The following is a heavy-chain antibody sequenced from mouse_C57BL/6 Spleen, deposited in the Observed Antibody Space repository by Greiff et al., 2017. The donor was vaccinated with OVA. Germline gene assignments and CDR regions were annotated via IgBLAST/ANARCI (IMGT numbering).Heavy chain of an antibody. D-gene: IGHD2-4*01. V-gene: IGHV5-16*01. CDR2: INYDGSST. J-gene: IGHJ2*01. CDR1: GFTFSDYY. CDR3: ARGENDYDGFDY. Sequence: DVKLVESEGGLVQPGSSMKLSCTASGFTFSDYYMAWVRQVPEKGLEWVANINYDGSSTYYLDSLKSRFIISRDNAKNILYLQMSSLKSEDTATYYCARGENDYDGFDYWGQGTTLTVSS.